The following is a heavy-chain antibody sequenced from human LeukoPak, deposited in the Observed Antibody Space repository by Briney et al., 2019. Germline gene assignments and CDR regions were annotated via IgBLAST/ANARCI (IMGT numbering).Heavy chain of an antibody. J-gene: IGHJ4*02. CDR1: GFSFGDYA. CDR3: VRADFWSGYPLTAFDC. V-gene: IGHV3-11*01. Sequence: GGSLRLSCTAYGFSFGDYAMSWFRQAPGKGLEWVSYISSSGSTIYYADSVKGRFTISRDNAKNSLYLQMNSLRAEDTAVYYCVRADFWSGYPLTAFDCWGQGSLVIVSS. D-gene: IGHD3-3*01. CDR2: ISSSGSTI.